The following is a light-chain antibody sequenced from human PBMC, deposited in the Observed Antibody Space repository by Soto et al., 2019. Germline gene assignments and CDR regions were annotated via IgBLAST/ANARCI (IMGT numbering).Light chain of an antibody. CDR3: ASWDDSLHTPV. CDR2: SNN. Sequence: QSVLTQAPSASGTPGQRVTISCSGSTSNIGSNTVNWYLQVPGRAPRLLIYSNNQRPSGVPDRVSASRSGTSASLAISGLNSDDEAYYYCASWDDSLHTPVFGGGTKVTVL. CDR1: TSNIGSNT. V-gene: IGLV1-44*01. J-gene: IGLJ3*02.